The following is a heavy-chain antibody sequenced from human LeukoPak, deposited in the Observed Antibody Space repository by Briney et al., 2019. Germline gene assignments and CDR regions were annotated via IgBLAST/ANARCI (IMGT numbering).Heavy chain of an antibody. CDR3: ARRSSSSWYRNWFDP. D-gene: IGHD6-13*01. V-gene: IGHV4-59*02. J-gene: IGHJ5*02. Sequence: SETLSLTCTISGGSVSDYYWSWIRQSPGKGLEWIGYIYHTGSTSYSPSLKSRVTISADTSQNQFSLKLSSVTAADTAVYYCARRSSSSWYRNWFDPWGQGTLVTVSS. CDR1: GGSVSDYY. CDR2: IYHTGST.